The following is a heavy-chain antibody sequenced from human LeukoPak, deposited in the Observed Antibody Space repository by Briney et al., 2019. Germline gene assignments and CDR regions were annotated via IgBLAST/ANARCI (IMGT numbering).Heavy chain of an antibody. Sequence: PSGTLSLTCAVSGASISSTTNWWSWVRQPPGKGLEWIGEIHQSGSTNYNPSLKSRVTISVDTSKNQFSLKLSSVTAADTAMYYCVRVGRDGYNYHYWGQGTLVTVSS. CDR2: IHQSGST. J-gene: IGHJ4*02. CDR1: GASISSTTNW. V-gene: IGHV4-4*02. CDR3: VRVGRDGYNYHY. D-gene: IGHD5-24*01.